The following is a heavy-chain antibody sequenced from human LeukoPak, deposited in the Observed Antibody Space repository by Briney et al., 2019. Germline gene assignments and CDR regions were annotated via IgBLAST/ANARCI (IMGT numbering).Heavy chain of an antibody. J-gene: IGHJ4*02. D-gene: IGHD4-23*01. V-gene: IGHV3-23*01. CDR2: VSDSGGNT. Sequence: GGSLRLSCAASGFTFSSYAMSWVRQAPGKGLEWVSAVSDSGGNTYSADSVKGRFTISRDNSKNTLFLQMNSLRAEDTAVYYCAKVLRWSSFGYWGQGTLVTVSS. CDR1: GFTFSSYA. CDR3: AKVLRWSSFGY.